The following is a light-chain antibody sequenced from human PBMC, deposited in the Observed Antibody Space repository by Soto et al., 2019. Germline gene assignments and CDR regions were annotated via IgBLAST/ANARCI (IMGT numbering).Light chain of an antibody. Sequence: EIVLTQSPGTLSLSPGERATLSCRASQSVSNSYLAWYQQKPGQAPRLLIYDASSSATGIPDRFSGSGSGTDFTLSISRLEPEDFAVYYCQQYGSSPSYTFGQGTKLEIK. CDR3: QQYGSSPSYT. CDR1: QSVSNSY. CDR2: DAS. V-gene: IGKV3-20*01. J-gene: IGKJ2*01.